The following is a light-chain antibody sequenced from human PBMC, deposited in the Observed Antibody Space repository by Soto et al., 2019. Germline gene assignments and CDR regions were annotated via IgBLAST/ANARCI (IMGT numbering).Light chain of an antibody. Sequence: QSALTQPASVSGSPGQSITISCTGTSSDVGGYNYVSWYQQHPGKAPKLWIYDVSNRPSGVSNRFSGSKSGNTASLTISGLQAEDEADYYCSSYTSSSTRVFGTGTKLTVL. CDR3: SSYTSSSTRV. V-gene: IGLV2-14*01. CDR2: DVS. J-gene: IGLJ1*01. CDR1: SSDVGGYNY.